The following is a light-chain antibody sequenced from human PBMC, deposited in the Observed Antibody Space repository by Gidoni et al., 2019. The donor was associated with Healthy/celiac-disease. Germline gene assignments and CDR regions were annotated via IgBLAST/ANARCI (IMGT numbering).Light chain of an antibody. Sequence: HSVLTQPPSASGTPGPRVTISCSGSSSNIGSNYVYWYQQLPGTAPKLLIYRNNQRPSGVPDRFSGSKSGTSASLAISGLRSEDEADYYCAAWDDSLSGSWVFGGGTKLTVL. CDR2: RNN. J-gene: IGLJ3*02. CDR1: SSNIGSNY. V-gene: IGLV1-47*01. CDR3: AAWDDSLSGSWV.